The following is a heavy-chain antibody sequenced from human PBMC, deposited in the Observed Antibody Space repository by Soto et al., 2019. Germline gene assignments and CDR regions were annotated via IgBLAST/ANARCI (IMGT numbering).Heavy chain of an antibody. CDR1: GFTFSSYA. CDR2: ISYDGSNK. J-gene: IGHJ4*02. CDR3: ARDHHRYCSSTSCPLDY. D-gene: IGHD2-2*01. V-gene: IGHV3-30-3*01. Sequence: ESGGGVVQPGRSLRLSCAASGFTFSSYAMHWVRQAPGKGLEWVAVISYDGSNKYYADSVKGRFTISRDNSKNTLYLQMNSLRAEDTAVYYCARDHHRYCSSTSCPLDYWGQGTLVTVSS.